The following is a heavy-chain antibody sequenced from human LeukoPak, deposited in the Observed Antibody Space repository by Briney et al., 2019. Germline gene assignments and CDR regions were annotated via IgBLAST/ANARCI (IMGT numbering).Heavy chain of an antibody. CDR2: ISAYNGNT. D-gene: IGHD2-15*01. CDR3: ARAGSFYYYYMDV. V-gene: IGHV1-18*01. J-gene: IGHJ6*03. Sequence: GASVKVSCKASGYTFTSYGISWVRQAPGQGLEWMGWISAYNGNTNYAQKLQGRVTMTTDTSTSTACMELRSLRSDDTAVYYCARAGSFYYYYMDVWGKGTTVTVSS. CDR1: GYTFTSYG.